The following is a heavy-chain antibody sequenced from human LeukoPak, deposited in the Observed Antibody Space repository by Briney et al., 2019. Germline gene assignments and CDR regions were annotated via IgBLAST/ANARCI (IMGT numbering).Heavy chain of an antibody. CDR3: ARDKPPYGDYPGPFDY. V-gene: IGHV4-39*07. CDR1: GGSISSSSSY. CDR2: IYYSGST. Sequence: SETLSLTCTVSGGSISSSSSYWGWLRQPPGKGLEWIGSIYYSGSTYYNPSLKSRVTISVDTSNHQFSLKLSSVTAADTAIYYCARDKPPYGDYPGPFDYWGQGTLVTVSS. J-gene: IGHJ4*02. D-gene: IGHD4-17*01.